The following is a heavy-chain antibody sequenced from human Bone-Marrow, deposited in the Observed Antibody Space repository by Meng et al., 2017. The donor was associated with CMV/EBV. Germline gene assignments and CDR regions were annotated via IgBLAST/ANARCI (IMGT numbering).Heavy chain of an antibody. D-gene: IGHD6-19*01. CDR2: IRSSGSTI. Sequence: GESLKISCAASGFTFSDYYMSWIRQAPGKGLEWVSYIRSSGSTIYYADSVKGRFTISRDNAKNSLYLQMNSLRAEDTAVYYCARSRTGENGAGYYGMDVWGQGTTVTVSS. CDR3: ARSRTGENGAGYYGMDV. V-gene: IGHV3-11*04. CDR1: GFTFSDYY. J-gene: IGHJ6*02.